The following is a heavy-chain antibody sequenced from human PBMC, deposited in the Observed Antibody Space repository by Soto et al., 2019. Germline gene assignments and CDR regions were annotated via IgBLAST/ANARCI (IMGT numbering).Heavy chain of an antibody. Sequence: PGGSLRLSCAASGFTFGTFTMSWVRQAPGKGLEWVSSIGTTSTYIYYVDSVRGRFTISRDNAKNSLYLQMNSLRAEDTAVYFCARVMCGDCSSYYYYSMDVWGQGTTVTVSS. J-gene: IGHJ6*02. CDR2: IGTTSTYI. D-gene: IGHD2-21*02. V-gene: IGHV3-21*01. CDR1: GFTFGTFT. CDR3: ARVMCGDCSSYYYYSMDV.